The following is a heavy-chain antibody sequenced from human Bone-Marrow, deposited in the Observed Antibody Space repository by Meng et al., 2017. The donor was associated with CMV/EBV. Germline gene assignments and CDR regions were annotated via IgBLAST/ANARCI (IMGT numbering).Heavy chain of an antibody. D-gene: IGHD6-6*01. CDR3: ATYSSSQFSWYFDL. V-gene: IGHV3-11*04. Sequence: GGSLRLSCAASGFTFSDYYMSWIRQAPGKGLEWVSYISSSGSTIYYADSVKGRFTISRDNAKNSLYLQMNSLRAEDTAVYYCATYSSSQFSWYFDLWGRGTLVTVSS. J-gene: IGHJ2*01. CDR2: ISSSGSTI. CDR1: GFTFSDYY.